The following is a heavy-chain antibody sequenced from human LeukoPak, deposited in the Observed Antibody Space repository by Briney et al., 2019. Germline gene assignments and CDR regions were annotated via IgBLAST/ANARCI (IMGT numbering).Heavy chain of an antibody. V-gene: IGHV3-48*01. D-gene: IGHD3-3*01. CDR2: ISSSSSTI. CDR1: GFTFSSYS. J-gene: IGHJ4*02. Sequence: GGSLRLSCAASGFTFSSYSMNWVRQAPGKGREWVSYISSSSSTIYYADSVKGRFTISRDNAKNSLYLQMNSLRAEDTAVYYCARDERLLSFLKWGQGTLVTVSS. CDR3: ARDERLLSFLK.